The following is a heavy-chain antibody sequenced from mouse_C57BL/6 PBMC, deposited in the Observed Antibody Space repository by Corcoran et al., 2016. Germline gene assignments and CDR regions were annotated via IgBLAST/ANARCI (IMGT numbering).Heavy chain of an antibody. D-gene: IGHD2-3*01. V-gene: IGHV1-26*01. Sequence: EVQLQQSGPELVKPGASVKISCKASGYTFTDYYMNWVKQSHGKSLEWIGDINPNNGGTSYNQKFKGKATLTVDKYSSTAYMELRSLTSEDSAVYYCAREPRMVTTSMDYWGQGTSVTVSS. CDR1: GYTFTDYY. CDR2: INPNNGGT. CDR3: AREPRMVTTSMDY. J-gene: IGHJ4*01.